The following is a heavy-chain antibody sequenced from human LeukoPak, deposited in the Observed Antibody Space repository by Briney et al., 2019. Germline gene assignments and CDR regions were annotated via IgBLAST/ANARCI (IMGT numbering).Heavy chain of an antibody. CDR1: GFTFSSYS. D-gene: IGHD3-3*01. V-gene: IGHV3-21*01. Sequence: GGSLRLSCAASGFTFSSYSMNWVRQAPGTGLEWVSSISSSSSYIHYADSVKGRFTISRDNAKNSVYLQMNSLRAEDTAVYYCARGAPALDFWSDIGYWGQGTLVTVSS. CDR2: ISSSSSYI. J-gene: IGHJ4*02. CDR3: ARGAPALDFWSDIGY.